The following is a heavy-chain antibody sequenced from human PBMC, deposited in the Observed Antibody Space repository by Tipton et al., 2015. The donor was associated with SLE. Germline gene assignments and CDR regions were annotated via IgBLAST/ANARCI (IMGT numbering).Heavy chain of an antibody. J-gene: IGHJ4*02. V-gene: IGHV4-59*11. Sequence: TLSLTCTVSGGSISSHYWSWIRQPPGKGLEWIGYIYYSGSTNYNPSLKSRVTISVDTSKNQFSLKLSSVTAADTAVYYCARSAAARRVDYWGQGTLVTVSS. CDR1: GGSISSHY. CDR2: IYYSGST. CDR3: ARSAAARRVDY. D-gene: IGHD6-6*01.